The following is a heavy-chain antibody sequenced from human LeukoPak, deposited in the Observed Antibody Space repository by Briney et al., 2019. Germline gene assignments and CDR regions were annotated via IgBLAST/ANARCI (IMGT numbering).Heavy chain of an antibody. V-gene: IGHV1-18*01. D-gene: IGHD2-2*01. CDR2: ISAYNGNT. Sequence: ASVKVSCKASGYTFTSYGISWVRQAPGQGLEWMGWISAYNGNTNYAQKLQGRVTMTTDTSTSTAYMELRSLRSDDTAVYNCARDLCSSTSCYENWFDPWGQGTLVTVSS. CDR3: ARDLCSSTSCYENWFDP. CDR1: GYTFTSYG. J-gene: IGHJ5*02.